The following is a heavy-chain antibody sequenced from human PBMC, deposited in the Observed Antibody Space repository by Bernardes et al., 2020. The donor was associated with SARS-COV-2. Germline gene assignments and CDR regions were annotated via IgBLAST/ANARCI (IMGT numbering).Heavy chain of an antibody. J-gene: IGHJ6*02. CDR2: MWYDGSNK. CDR3: ARDPTVTPPLWYGMDV. Sequence: GGSLRLSCAASGFTFSTYGMHWVRQAPGKGLEWVAVMWYDGSNKYYADSVKGRFTISRDNSRNTLYLQMNSLRAEDTAVYYCARDPTVTPPLWYGMDVWGQGTTVTVSS. CDR1: GFTFSTYG. V-gene: IGHV3-33*01. D-gene: IGHD4-17*01.